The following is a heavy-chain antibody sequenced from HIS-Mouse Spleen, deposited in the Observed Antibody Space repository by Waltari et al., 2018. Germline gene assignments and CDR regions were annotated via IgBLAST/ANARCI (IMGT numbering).Heavy chain of an antibody. V-gene: IGHV4-4*07. CDR2: IYTSGSN. J-gene: IGHJ3*02. Sequence: QVQLQESGPGLVKPSETLSLTCTVSGGSISSYYWSWIRQPAGKGLEWIGRIYTSGSNNYNPSRKSRVTMSVDTSKNQFSLKLSSVTAADTAVYYCARDFHDFWSGYYGGDKKHDAFDIWGQGTMVTVSS. CDR3: ARDFHDFWSGYYGGDKKHDAFDI. D-gene: IGHD3-3*01. CDR1: GGSISSYY.